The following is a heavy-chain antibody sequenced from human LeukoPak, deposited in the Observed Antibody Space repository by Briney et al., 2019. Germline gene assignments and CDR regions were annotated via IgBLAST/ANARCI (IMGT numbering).Heavy chain of an antibody. Sequence: SSAKVSCKASGGTFSNYAISWVRQAPGQGLEWMGGTIPMFGIANYAQKFQGRVTIIADESSSTAYMELRSLTSEDTAMYYCSTGKAAVGYSYSYMDVWGKGTTVTVSS. J-gene: IGHJ6*03. D-gene: IGHD1-1*01. V-gene: IGHV1-69*01. CDR1: GGTFSNYA. CDR2: TIPMFGIA. CDR3: STGKAAVGYSYSYMDV.